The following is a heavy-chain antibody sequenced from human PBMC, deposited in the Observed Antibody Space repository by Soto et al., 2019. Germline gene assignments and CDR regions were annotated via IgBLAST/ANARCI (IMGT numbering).Heavy chain of an antibody. Sequence: ASVKVSCKASGYTFTSYGISWVRQAPGQGLEWMGWISAYNGNTNYAQKLQGRVTKTTETSTSTVYMERRSRRAAHQAVYHFARRQTKPTTKVRDVWGQGTTVTVSS. J-gene: IGHJ6*02. V-gene: IGHV1-18*01. CDR3: ARRQTKPTTKVRDV. D-gene: IGHD2-8*01. CDR1: GYTFTSYG. CDR2: ISAYNGNT.